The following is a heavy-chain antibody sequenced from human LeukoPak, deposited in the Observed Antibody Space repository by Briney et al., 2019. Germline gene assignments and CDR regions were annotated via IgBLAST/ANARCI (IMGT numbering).Heavy chain of an antibody. V-gene: IGHV3-23*01. CDR2: ITSSGGST. CDR1: GFTFSTYA. CDR3: APDVTGGAISF. Sequence: PGGSLRLSCAASGFTFSTYAMSWVRQAPGKGLEWVSIITSSGGSTNYADSVKGRFTISRENSKNTLYLQMNSLKPDDTAVYYCAPDVTGGAISFWGQGALVTVSS. J-gene: IGHJ4*02. D-gene: IGHD1-14*01.